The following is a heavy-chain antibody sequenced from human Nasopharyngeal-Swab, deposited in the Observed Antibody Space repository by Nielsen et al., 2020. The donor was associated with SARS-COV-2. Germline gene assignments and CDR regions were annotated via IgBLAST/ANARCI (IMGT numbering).Heavy chain of an antibody. J-gene: IGHJ6*02. CDR3: ARKRRGYYYYGMDV. Sequence: SVKVSCKASGGTFSSYAISWVRQAPGQGLEWMGGVIPIFGTANYAQKFQGRVTITADESTSTAYMELSSLRSEDTAVYYCARKRRGYYYYGMDVWGQGTTVTVSS. V-gene: IGHV1-69*13. CDR1: GGTFSSYA. CDR2: VIPIFGTA. D-gene: IGHD3-10*01.